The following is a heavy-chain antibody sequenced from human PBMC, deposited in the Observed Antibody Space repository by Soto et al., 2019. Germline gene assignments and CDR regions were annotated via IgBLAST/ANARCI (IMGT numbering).Heavy chain of an antibody. J-gene: IGHJ5*02. V-gene: IGHV4-30-2*01. CDR1: GGSISSGGYS. CDR2: IYHSGST. CDR3: ARGFRAYYYGSGSYYTVVWFDP. Sequence: QLQLQESGSGLVKPSQTLSLTCAVSGGSISSGGYSWSWIRQRPGQGLGGIGYIYHSGSTYYNPSIRSPGTIQSHRSTTQFSLELSSVTAADTAVYYCARGFRAYYYGSGSYYTVVWFDPWGQGTLVTVSS. D-gene: IGHD3-10*01.